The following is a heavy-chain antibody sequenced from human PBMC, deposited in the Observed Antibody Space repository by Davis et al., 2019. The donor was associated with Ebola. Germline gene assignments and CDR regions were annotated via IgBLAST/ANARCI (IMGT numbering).Heavy chain of an antibody. J-gene: IGHJ4*02. CDR3: ARELIAAAGTLGFVPGALPYFDY. V-gene: IGHV4-39*07. Sequence: PSETLSLTCTVSGGSISSSSYYWGWIRQPPGKGLEWIGSIYYSGSTYYNPSLKSRVTISVDTSKNQFSLKLSSVTAADTAVYYCARELIAAAGTLGFVPGALPYFDYWGQGTLVTVSS. CDR2: IYYSGST. CDR1: GGSISSSSYY. D-gene: IGHD6-13*01.